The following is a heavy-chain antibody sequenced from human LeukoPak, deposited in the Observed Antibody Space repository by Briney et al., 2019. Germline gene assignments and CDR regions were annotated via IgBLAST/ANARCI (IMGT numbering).Heavy chain of an antibody. J-gene: IGHJ6*03. CDR2: ISAYNGNT. D-gene: IGHD3-16*01. CDR3: ARGSRPTLGGYYYYYMDV. CDR1: GYTFTSYG. V-gene: IGHV1-18*01. Sequence: GASVKVSCKASGYTFTSYGISWVRQAPGQGLEWMGWISAYNGNTNYAQELQGRVTMTTDTSTSTAYMELRSLRSDDTAVYYCARGSRPTLGGYYYYYMDVWGKGTTVTVSS.